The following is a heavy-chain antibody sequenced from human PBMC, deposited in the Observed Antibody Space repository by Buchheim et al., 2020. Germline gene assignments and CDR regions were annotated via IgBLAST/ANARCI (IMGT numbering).Heavy chain of an antibody. D-gene: IGHD6-6*01. CDR3: AKNSSSASGFDY. V-gene: IGHV3-48*02. CDR2: ISGSSSHI. J-gene: IGHJ4*02. CDR1: GFTFRSYS. Sequence: EVHLVESGGGLVQPGGSLRLSCEASGFTFRSYSINWVRQAPGKGLEWLAYISGSSSHIYYADSVKGRFTIFRDNAKNSLFLQMNSLRDRNTAVNYCAKNSSSASGFDYCGQRTL.